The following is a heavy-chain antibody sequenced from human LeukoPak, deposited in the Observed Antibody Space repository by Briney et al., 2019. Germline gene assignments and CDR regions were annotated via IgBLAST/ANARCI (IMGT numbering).Heavy chain of an antibody. J-gene: IGHJ4*02. V-gene: IGHV1-2*02. D-gene: IGHD5-12*01. CDR1: GYTFTGYY. Sequence: GASVKVSCKASGYTFTGYYMHWVREAPGQGLEWMGWINPNSGGTNYAQKFQGRVTMTRDTSISTAYMELSRLRSDDTAVYYCARGTQWLLRSFDYWGQGTLVTVSS. CDR3: ARGTQWLLRSFDY. CDR2: INPNSGGT.